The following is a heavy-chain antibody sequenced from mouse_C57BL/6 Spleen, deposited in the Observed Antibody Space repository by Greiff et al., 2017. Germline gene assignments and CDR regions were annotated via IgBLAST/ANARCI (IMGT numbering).Heavy chain of an antibody. D-gene: IGHD2-5*01. CDR3: AREYSNYVDYFDY. CDR2: IWSGGST. Sequence: VQLQQSGPGLVQPSPSLSITCTVSGFSLTSYGVHWVRQSPGQGLEWLGVIWSGGSTDYNAAFISRLSISKDNSKSQVFFKMNSLQADDTAISYCAREYSNYVDYFDYWGQGTTLTVSS. CDR1: GFSLTSYG. V-gene: IGHV2-2*01. J-gene: IGHJ2*01.